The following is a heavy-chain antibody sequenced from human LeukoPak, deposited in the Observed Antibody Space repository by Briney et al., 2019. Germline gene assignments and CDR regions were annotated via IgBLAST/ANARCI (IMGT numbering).Heavy chain of an antibody. D-gene: IGHD3-3*01. CDR1: GFTFSSYS. CDR2: IDSSSSTI. CDR3: AREGDVLRFLEWLLPEDYYYYGMDV. Sequence: GGSLRLSCVASGFTFSSYSMNWVRQAPGKGLEWVSYIDSSSSTIYYADSVRGRFTISRDTAKNSLYLQINSLRDEDTAVYYCAREGDVLRFLEWLLPEDYYYYGMDVWGQGTTVTVSS. V-gene: IGHV3-48*02. J-gene: IGHJ6*02.